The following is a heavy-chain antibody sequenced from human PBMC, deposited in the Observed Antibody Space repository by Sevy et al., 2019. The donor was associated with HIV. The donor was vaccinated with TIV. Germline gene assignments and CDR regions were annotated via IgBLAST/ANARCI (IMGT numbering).Heavy chain of an antibody. J-gene: IGHJ4*02. D-gene: IGHD2-8*01. Sequence: GGSLRLSCAASGFAFSSFAMGWVCQAPGKGLDWISVISGTGDHTYYADSVKGRFTISRDNSKNTLFLQMNSLRAEDTAIFYCAKKMGGGSGMAFLVDYWGQGTLVTVSS. CDR1: GFAFSSFA. CDR2: ISGTGDHT. V-gene: IGHV3-23*01. CDR3: AKKMGGGSGMAFLVDY.